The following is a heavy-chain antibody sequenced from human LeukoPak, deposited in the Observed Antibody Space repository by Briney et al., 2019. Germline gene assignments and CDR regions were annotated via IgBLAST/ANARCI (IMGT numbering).Heavy chain of an antibody. J-gene: IGHJ4*02. CDR1: GFTFSSYA. D-gene: IGHD6-13*01. Sequence: GRSLRLSCAASGFTFSSYAMHWVRQAPGKGLEWVAVISYDGSNKYYADSVKGLFTISRDNSKNTLYLQMNSLRAEDTAVYYCARGYSSSWYDDFDYWGQGTLVTVSS. CDR3: ARGYSSSWYDDFDY. V-gene: IGHV3-30-3*01. CDR2: ISYDGSNK.